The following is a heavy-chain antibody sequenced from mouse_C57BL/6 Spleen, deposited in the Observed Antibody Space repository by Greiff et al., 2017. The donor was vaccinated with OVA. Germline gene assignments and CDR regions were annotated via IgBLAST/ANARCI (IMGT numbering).Heavy chain of an antibody. Sequence: QVQLQQSGAELVKPGASVKISCKASGYAFSSYWMNWVKQRPGKGLEWIGQIYPGDGDTNYNGKFKGKATLTADKSSSTAYMQLSSLTSEDSAVYFCALITTVVARYFDVWGTGTTVTVSS. V-gene: IGHV1-80*01. CDR1: GYAFSSYW. CDR3: ALITTVVARYFDV. CDR2: IYPGDGDT. D-gene: IGHD1-1*01. J-gene: IGHJ1*03.